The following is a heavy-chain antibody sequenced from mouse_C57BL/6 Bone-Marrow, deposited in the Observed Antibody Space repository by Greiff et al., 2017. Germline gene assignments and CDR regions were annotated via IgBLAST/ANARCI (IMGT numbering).Heavy chain of an antibody. CDR2: INPYNGGT. Sequence: EVQLQQSGPVLVKPGASVKMSCKASGYTFTDYYMNWVKQSHGKSLEWIGVINPYNGGTSYNQKFKGKATLTVDKSSSTAYMELNSLTSEDSAVYYCARGGWLLAWFAYWGQGTLVTVSA. D-gene: IGHD2-3*01. J-gene: IGHJ3*01. V-gene: IGHV1-19*01. CDR1: GYTFTDYY. CDR3: ARGGWLLAWFAY.